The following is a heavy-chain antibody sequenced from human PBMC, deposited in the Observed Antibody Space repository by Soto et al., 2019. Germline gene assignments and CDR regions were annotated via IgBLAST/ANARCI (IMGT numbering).Heavy chain of an antibody. CDR2: IWYDGSNK. J-gene: IGHJ6*02. CDR1: GFTFSSYG. V-gene: IGHV3-33*01. D-gene: IGHD2-2*01. CDR3: ATHCSSTSCSRKLRMDV. Sequence: PGGSLRLSCAASGFTFSSYGMHWVRQAPGKGLEWVAVIWYDGSNKYYADSVKGRFTISRDNSKNTLYLQMNSLRAEDTAVYYCATHCSSTSCSRKLRMDVWGQGTTVTVSS.